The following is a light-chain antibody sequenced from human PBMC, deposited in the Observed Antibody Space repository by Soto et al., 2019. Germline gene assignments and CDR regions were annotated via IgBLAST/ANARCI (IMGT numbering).Light chain of an antibody. CDR2: EGG. CDR1: YNL. CDR3: SSYAGAVV. J-gene: IGLJ2*01. Sequence: QSALTQPASVSGSPGQSITISCTRYNLVSWYQHHPGKAPRRMIYEGGNRPSGVSDRFFGSKSGNTASLTISGLQAEDEADYYCSSYAGAVVFGGGTKLTVL. V-gene: IGLV2-23*01.